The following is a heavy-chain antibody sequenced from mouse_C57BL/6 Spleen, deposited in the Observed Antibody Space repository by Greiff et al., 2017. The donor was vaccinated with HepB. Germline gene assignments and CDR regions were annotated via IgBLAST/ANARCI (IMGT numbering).Heavy chain of an antibody. CDR2: IDPSDSYT. CDR1: GYTFTSYW. J-gene: IGHJ1*03. CDR3: ARGITTVVAEGWYFDV. Sequence: QVQLQQPGAELVKPGASVKLSCKASGYTFTSYWMQWVKQRPGQGLEWIGEIDPSDSYTNYNQKFKGKATLTVDTSSSTAYMQLSSLTSEDSAVYYCARGITTVVAEGWYFDVWGTGTTVTVSS. V-gene: IGHV1-50*01. D-gene: IGHD1-1*01.